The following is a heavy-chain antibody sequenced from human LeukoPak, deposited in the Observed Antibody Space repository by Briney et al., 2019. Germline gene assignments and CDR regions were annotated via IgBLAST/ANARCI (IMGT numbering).Heavy chain of an antibody. D-gene: IGHD3-22*01. Sequence: GGSLRLSCAASGFTFSSYAMSWVRQAPGKGLEWVSAISGSGGSTYYADSVKGRFTISRDNSKNTLYLQVNSLRAEDTAVYYCAKDKLRSSGYYIDYWGQGTLVTVSS. CDR3: AKDKLRSSGYYIDY. J-gene: IGHJ4*02. CDR1: GFTFSSYA. V-gene: IGHV3-23*01. CDR2: ISGSGGST.